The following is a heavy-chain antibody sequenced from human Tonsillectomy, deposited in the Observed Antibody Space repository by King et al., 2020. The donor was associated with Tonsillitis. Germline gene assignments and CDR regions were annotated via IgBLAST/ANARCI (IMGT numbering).Heavy chain of an antibody. J-gene: IGHJ4*02. V-gene: IGHV4-61*02. D-gene: IGHD5-12*01. CDR2: IYTSGST. Sequence: QLQESGPGLVKPSQTLSLTCTVSGGSISSGSYYWSWFRQPAGKGLEWIGRIYTSGSTNYNPSLKSRVTISVDTSKNQFSLKMRPVTAADTAVYYCAREVVRDIVALVDSWGQGTLVTVSS. CDR1: GGSISSGSYY. CDR3: AREVVRDIVALVDS.